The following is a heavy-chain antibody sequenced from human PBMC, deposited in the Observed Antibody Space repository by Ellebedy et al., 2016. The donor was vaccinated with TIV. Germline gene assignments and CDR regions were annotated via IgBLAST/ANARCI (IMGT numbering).Heavy chain of an antibody. Sequence: GESLKISCVVHGFTFSTYAMRWFRQAPGKGLEWVSALTTGGVTFYADSVKGRFTISRDSSKHTLYLQMNRLRVEDTAVYFCARDPVGVGPAFDVWGQGTMVTVSS. CDR1: GFTFSTYA. D-gene: IGHD4-23*01. V-gene: IGHV3-23*01. CDR2: LTTGGVT. CDR3: ARDPVGVGPAFDV. J-gene: IGHJ3*01.